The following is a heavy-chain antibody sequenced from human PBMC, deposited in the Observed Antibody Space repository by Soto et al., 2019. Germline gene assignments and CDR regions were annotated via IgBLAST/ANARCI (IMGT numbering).Heavy chain of an antibody. CDR1: GFTSTIYE. Sequence: PGVRRRRPCAPSGFTSTIYEINWLPRAPGKGLEGVSYISSSGSTIYYADSVKGRFTISRDNAKNSLYLQMNSLRAEDTAVYYCARDGFGMDVWGQGTTVTVAS. J-gene: IGHJ6*02. CDR2: ISSSGSTI. CDR3: ARDGFGMDV. V-gene: IGHV3-48*03.